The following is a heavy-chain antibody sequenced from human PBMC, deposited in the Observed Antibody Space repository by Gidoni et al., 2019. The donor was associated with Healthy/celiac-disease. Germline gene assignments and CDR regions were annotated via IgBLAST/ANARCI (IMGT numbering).Heavy chain of an antibody. V-gene: IGHV3-15*01. CDR2: IKSKSDGGTT. D-gene: IGHD3-16*01. Sequence: EVQLVESGGGLVKPGGSLRLSCAASGFTFNNAWMSWVRQAPGKGLEWVGHIKSKSDGGTTDYAAPVKGRFTVSRDDSKNTLYLQMNSLKTEDTAVYYCTTEGGAWGQGTLVTVSS. CDR1: GFTFNNAW. CDR3: TTEGGA. J-gene: IGHJ5*02.